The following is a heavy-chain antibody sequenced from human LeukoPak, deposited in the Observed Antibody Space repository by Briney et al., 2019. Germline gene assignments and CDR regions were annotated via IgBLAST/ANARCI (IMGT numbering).Heavy chain of an antibody. Sequence: ASVKVSCKASRYIFTGYFIHWVRQVPGQGLEWMGWINPKNGGPNPAEKFQGRVTMTRDTSLSTAFMELTGLTSDDTAVYFCAREPPYTGHCDITTCDVSRFDLWGQGTLVTVSS. D-gene: IGHD2-2*01. CDR2: INPKNGGP. J-gene: IGHJ4*02. CDR3: AREPPYTGHCDITTCDVSRFDL. V-gene: IGHV1-2*02. CDR1: RYIFTGYF.